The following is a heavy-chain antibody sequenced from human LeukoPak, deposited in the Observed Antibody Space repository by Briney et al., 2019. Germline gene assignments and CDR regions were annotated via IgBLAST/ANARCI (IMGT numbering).Heavy chain of an antibody. D-gene: IGHD5-24*01. Sequence: GSLRLSCAASGLTVSSNHMDWVRQAPGKGLEWVSVIYSGGSTYNADSVKGRFSISRDNSKNTLYLQMISLRAEDTAVYYCARASEMATFTDWGQGTLVTVSS. CDR1: GLTVSSNH. V-gene: IGHV3-66*01. CDR3: ARASEMATFTD. J-gene: IGHJ4*02. CDR2: IYSGGST.